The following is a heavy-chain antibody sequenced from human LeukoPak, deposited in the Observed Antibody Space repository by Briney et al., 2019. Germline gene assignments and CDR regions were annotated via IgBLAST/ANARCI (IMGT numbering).Heavy chain of an antibody. CDR1: GFTFSSYA. CDR3: AKEPSGYVRYFDN. Sequence: PGGSLRLSCAASGFTFSSYAMSWVRQAPGRGLGRGSGISGSCGSTYYADSVKGRFTISRDNSKNTLYLQMTSLRAEDTAVYYCAKEPSGYVRYFDNWGQGTLVTVSS. V-gene: IGHV3-23*01. J-gene: IGHJ4*02. D-gene: IGHD5-12*01. CDR2: ISGSCGST.